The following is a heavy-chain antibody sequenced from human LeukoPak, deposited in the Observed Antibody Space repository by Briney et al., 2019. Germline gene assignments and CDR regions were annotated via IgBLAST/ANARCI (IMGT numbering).Heavy chain of an antibody. Sequence: ASVKVSCKASGGTFSSYTISWVRQAPGQGLEWMGWINPNSGGTNYAQKFQGRVTMTRDTSISTAYMELSRLRSDDTAVYYCARTQTPSKYSSSSFWGQGTLVTVSS. CDR2: INPNSGGT. V-gene: IGHV1-2*02. CDR1: GGTFSSYT. D-gene: IGHD6-6*01. J-gene: IGHJ4*02. CDR3: ARTQTPSKYSSSSF.